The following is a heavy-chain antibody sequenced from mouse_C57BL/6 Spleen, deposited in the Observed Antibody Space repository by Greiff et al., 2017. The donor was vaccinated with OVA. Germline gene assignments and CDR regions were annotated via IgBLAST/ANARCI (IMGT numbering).Heavy chain of an antibody. CDR3: ARNYGSSYAMDY. J-gene: IGHJ4*01. CDR1: GFTFTDYY. D-gene: IGHD1-1*01. Sequence: EVKLVESGGGLVQPGGSLSLSCAASGFTFTDYYMSWVRQPPGKALEWLGFIRNKANGYTTEYSGSVKGRFTISRDNSQSILYLQMNALRAEDSATYYCARNYGSSYAMDYWGQGTSVTVSS. V-gene: IGHV7-3*01. CDR2: IRNKANGYTT.